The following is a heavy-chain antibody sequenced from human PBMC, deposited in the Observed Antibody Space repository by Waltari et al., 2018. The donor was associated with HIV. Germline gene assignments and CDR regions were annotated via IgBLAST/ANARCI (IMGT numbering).Heavy chain of an antibody. Sequence: VELVQSGAEVTKPGASVKVSCKASGYTFTDNYIHWVGQAPGHGLEWMGWINPKSGGTKHAQKFQGRVTMTRDTSMSTVYMEVSRLTSDDTAVYYCARGGASTTPRNYNYYGLDVWGQGTTVTVSS. CDR1: GYTFTDNY. CDR3: ARGGASTTPRNYNYYGLDV. D-gene: IGHD2-2*01. J-gene: IGHJ6*02. CDR2: INPKSGGT. V-gene: IGHV1-2*02.